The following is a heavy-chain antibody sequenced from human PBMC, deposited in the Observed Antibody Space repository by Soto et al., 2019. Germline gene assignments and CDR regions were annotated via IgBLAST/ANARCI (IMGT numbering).Heavy chain of an antibody. CDR1: GGSTNNGDYF. Sequence: PSETLSLTCTVSGGSTNNGDYFWGWIRQPPGKGLEWIGSVYHSGTTNYNPSLKSRVTISVDTSKNQFSLNLRSVTAADTAVYYCAKVVVGAPRHPDFDSWGQGTLVTVSS. CDR2: VYHSGTT. J-gene: IGHJ4*02. V-gene: IGHV4-39*01. CDR3: AKVVVGAPRHPDFDS. D-gene: IGHD2-15*01.